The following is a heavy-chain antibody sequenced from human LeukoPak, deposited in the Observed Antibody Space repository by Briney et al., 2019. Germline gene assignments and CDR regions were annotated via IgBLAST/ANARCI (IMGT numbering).Heavy chain of an antibody. J-gene: IGHJ3*02. V-gene: IGHV1-69*04. CDR2: IIPILGIA. CDR3: ARPQRAGYNIMDAFDI. Sequence: EASVKVSCKASGGTFSSYAISWVRQAPGQGLEWMGRIIPILGIANYAQKFQGRVTITADKSTSTAYMELSSLRSEDTAVYYCARPQRAGYNIMDAFDIWGQGTMVTVSS. D-gene: IGHD5-24*01. CDR1: GGTFSSYA.